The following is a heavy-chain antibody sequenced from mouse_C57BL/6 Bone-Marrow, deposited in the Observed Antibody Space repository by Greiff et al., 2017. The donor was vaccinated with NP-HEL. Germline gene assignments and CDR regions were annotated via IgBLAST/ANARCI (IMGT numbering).Heavy chain of an antibody. CDR1: GYTFTDYN. D-gene: IGHD1-1*01. J-gene: IGHJ2*01. CDR2: INPNNGGT. CDR3: ASSYGSFYYFDY. Sequence: EVQLQQSGPELVKPGASVKMSCKASGYTFTDYNMHWVKQSHGKSLEWIGYINPNNGGTSYNQKFKGKATLTVNKSSSTAYMELRSLTSEDSAVYYCASSYGSFYYFDYWGQGTTLTVSS. V-gene: IGHV1-22*01.